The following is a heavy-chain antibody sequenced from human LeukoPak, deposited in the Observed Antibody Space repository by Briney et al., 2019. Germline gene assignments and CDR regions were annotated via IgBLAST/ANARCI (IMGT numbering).Heavy chain of an antibody. V-gene: IGHV3-30*02. Sequence: GGSLRLSCAASGFTFSSYGMHWVRQAPGKGLEWVAFIRFDGSNKYYADSVKGRFTISRDISKNTLYLQVNSLRAEDTAVYYCAKGVDDSSGYHYNNFGYWGQGTLVTVSS. CDR2: IRFDGSNK. D-gene: IGHD3-22*01. CDR1: GFTFSSYG. J-gene: IGHJ4*02. CDR3: AKGVDDSSGYHYNNFGY.